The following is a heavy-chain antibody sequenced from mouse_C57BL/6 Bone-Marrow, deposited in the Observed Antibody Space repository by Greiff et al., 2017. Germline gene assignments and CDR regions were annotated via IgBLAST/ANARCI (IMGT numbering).Heavy chain of an antibody. Sequence: VKLMESGAELVRPGTSVKMSCKASGYTFTNYGIGWAKQRPGHGLEWIGDLYPGGGNTNYNEKFKGKATLTANKSSSTAYRQFNSLTSKDSAIYSCARHSNYGYAMDYWGQGTSVTVSS. CDR3: ARHSNYGYAMDY. D-gene: IGHD2-5*01. V-gene: IGHV1-63*01. CDR1: GYTFTNYG. J-gene: IGHJ4*01. CDR2: LYPGGGNT.